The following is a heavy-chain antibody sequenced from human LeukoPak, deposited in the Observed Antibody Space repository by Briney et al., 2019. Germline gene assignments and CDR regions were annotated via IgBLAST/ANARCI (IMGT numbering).Heavy chain of an antibody. CDR3: ARVSYCRSTSCYPDY. D-gene: IGHD2-2*01. CDR1: GYTFTSYA. CDR2: INTNTGNP. Sequence: GASVKVSCKTSGYTFTSYAMNWVRQAPGQGLEWMGWINTNTGNPTYAQGFTGRFVFSLDTSVSTAYLQISSLKAEDTAVYYCARVSYCRSTSCYPDYWGQGTLVTVSS. J-gene: IGHJ4*02. V-gene: IGHV7-4-1*02.